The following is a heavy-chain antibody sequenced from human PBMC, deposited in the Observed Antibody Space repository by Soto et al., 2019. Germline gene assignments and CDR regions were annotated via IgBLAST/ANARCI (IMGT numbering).Heavy chain of an antibody. CDR2: ISIDGSST. Sequence: GSLRLSCVVSGFTFSNYWMHWVRQAPGKGLVWVAHISIDGSSTNYADSVRGRFTISRDNAKNTLYLQMNSLRAEDTAVYYCAKEAAAGLYFFDYWGQGTLVTVSS. V-gene: IGHV3-74*01. CDR3: AKEAAAGLYFFDY. J-gene: IGHJ4*02. D-gene: IGHD6-13*01. CDR1: GFTFSNYW.